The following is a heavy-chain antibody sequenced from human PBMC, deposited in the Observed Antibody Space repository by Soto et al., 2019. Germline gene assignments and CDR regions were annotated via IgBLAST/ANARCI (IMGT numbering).Heavy chain of an antibody. CDR1: GYTSTTFG. Sequence: QVQLVQSGGEVKSPGASVKVSCKASGYTSTTFGISWVRQAPGQGLEWLGWISVDNHNTVYAQKFQGRVTMPTDTSTGTVYMEVRSLRSDDTAIYYCTKSIGAPGSARDYYYGMDVWGQGTTVTVSS. J-gene: IGHJ6*02. CDR3: TKSIGAPGSARDYYYGMDV. CDR2: ISVDNHNT. V-gene: IGHV1-18*04. D-gene: IGHD1-1*01.